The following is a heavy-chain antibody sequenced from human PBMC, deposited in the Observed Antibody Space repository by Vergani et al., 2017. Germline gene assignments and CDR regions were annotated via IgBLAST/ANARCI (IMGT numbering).Heavy chain of an antibody. V-gene: IGHV3-23*01. Sequence: EVQLLESGGGLVQPGGSLRLSCAASGFTFSSYAMSWVRQAPGKGLEWVSAISGSGGSTYYAYSVKGRFTISRDNSKNTRYLQMNSLRAEDTAVYYCAKEGRQQQPTPYYYYGMDVWGQGTTVTVSS. CDR2: ISGSGGST. J-gene: IGHJ6*02. D-gene: IGHD6-13*01. CDR1: GFTFSSYA. CDR3: AKEGRQQQPTPYYYYGMDV.